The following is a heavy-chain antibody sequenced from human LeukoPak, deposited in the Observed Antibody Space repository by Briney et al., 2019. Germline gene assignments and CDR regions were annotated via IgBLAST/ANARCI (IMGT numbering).Heavy chain of an antibody. D-gene: IGHD1-26*01. J-gene: IGHJ6*03. V-gene: IGHV3-64*02. CDR2: ITSNGAYT. Sequence: GGSLRLSCAASGFTFSDYTIHWVRQAPGKRLQSVSAITSNGAYTHYADSVKGRFTISRDNSRNAVFLQRGGLRIEDMAVYYCARVKMGATVSDYYYYYMDVWGKGTTVTVSS. CDR3: ARVKMGATVSDYYYYYMDV. CDR1: GFTFSDYT.